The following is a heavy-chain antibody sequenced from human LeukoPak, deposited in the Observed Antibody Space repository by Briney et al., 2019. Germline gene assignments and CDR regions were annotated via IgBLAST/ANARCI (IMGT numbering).Heavy chain of an antibody. CDR1: GFTFSSYS. V-gene: IGHV3-21*01. Sequence: PGGSLRLSCAASGFTFSSYSMNWVRQAPGKGLEWVSSISSSSSYIYYADSVKGRFTISRDNAKNSLYLQMNSLRAEDTAVYYCARTNKYYDILTGWYNWFDPWGQGTLVTVSS. CDR3: ARTNKYYDILTGWYNWFDP. D-gene: IGHD3-9*01. J-gene: IGHJ5*02. CDR2: ISSSSSYI.